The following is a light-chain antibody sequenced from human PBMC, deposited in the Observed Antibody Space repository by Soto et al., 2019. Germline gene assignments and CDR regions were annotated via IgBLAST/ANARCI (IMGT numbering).Light chain of an antibody. CDR3: SSYTTSNTHVV. J-gene: IGLJ2*01. CDR2: DVS. Sequence: QSALTQPASVSGSPGQSITISCTGTSSDVGSYNYVSWYQQYPGKAPKLMIYDVSNRPSGVSYRFSGSKSGNTASLTISGLQAEDEADYDCSSYTTSNTHVVFGGGTKLTVL. V-gene: IGLV2-14*01. CDR1: SSDVGSYNY.